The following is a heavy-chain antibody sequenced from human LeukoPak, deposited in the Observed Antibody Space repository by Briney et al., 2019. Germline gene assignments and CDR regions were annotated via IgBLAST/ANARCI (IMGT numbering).Heavy chain of an antibody. J-gene: IGHJ4*02. D-gene: IGHD2-2*01. CDR2: IGTAGDK. CDR3: ARALPAASHTSFDY. Sequence: GGSLRLSCAASGFTFSSYDMHWVRQATGKGLEWVSAIGTAGDKYYPGSVKGRFTISRDISKNTFYLQMNSLRVEDTAVYYCARALPAASHTSFDYWGQGTLVTVSS. V-gene: IGHV3-13*01. CDR1: GFTFSSYD.